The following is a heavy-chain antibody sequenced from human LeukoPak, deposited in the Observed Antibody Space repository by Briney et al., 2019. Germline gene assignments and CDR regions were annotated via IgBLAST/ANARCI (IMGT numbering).Heavy chain of an antibody. J-gene: IGHJ4*02. D-gene: IGHD2-15*01. CDR1: VRPCRRST. CDR2: ITASGSST. CDR3: AKDVSPLGWYLDS. Sequence: GGSLRLSCAHSVRPCRRSTTCGVCDTLGGGGDGVATITASGSSTFHADSVKGRFTISRDNSNNTLYLLVDSLRAEDTAIYYCAKDVSPLGWYLDSWGQGVPVTVSS. V-gene: IGHV3-23*01.